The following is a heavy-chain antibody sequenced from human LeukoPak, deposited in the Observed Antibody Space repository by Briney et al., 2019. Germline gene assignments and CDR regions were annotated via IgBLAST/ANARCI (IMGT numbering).Heavy chain of an antibody. CDR2: IYSGGRT. CDR1: GFNVSSTY. Sequence: GGSLRLSCAASGFNVSSTYMNWVRQAPGKGLEWVSVIYSGGRTYYADSVKGRFTISRDNSKNTLYLQMNSLRAEDTAVYYCARGWQWELLDRDAFDIWGQGTMVTVSS. V-gene: IGHV3-53*05. CDR3: ARGWQWELLDRDAFDI. D-gene: IGHD1-26*01. J-gene: IGHJ3*02.